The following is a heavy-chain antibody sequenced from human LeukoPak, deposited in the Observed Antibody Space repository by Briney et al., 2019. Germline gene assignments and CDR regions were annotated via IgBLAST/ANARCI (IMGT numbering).Heavy chain of an antibody. Sequence: GGSLRLSCAASGFTFSSYSMNWVRQAPGKGLEWVSSISSSSSHIYYADSVKGRFTISRDNAKNSLYLQMNSLRAEDTAVYYCARDMGRLRYFDWLSPGHDAFDIWGQGTMVTVSS. J-gene: IGHJ3*02. CDR3: ARDMGRLRYFDWLSPGHDAFDI. CDR1: GFTFSSYS. CDR2: ISSSSSHI. D-gene: IGHD3-9*01. V-gene: IGHV3-21*01.